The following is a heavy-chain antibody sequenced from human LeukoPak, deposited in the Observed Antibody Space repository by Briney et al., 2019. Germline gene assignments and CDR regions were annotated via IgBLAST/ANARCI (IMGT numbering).Heavy chain of an antibody. CDR1: GYTFTGYY. D-gene: IGHD2-2*01. V-gene: IGHV1-2*02. CDR2: INPNSGGA. CDR3: AREYCSSTSCYPPDV. J-gene: IGHJ6*02. Sequence: ASVKVSCKASGYTFTGYYMHWVRQAPGQGLEWMGWINPNSGGANYAQKSQGRVTMTRDTSISTAYMELSRLRSDDTAVYYCAREYCSSTSCYPPDVWGQGTTVTVSS.